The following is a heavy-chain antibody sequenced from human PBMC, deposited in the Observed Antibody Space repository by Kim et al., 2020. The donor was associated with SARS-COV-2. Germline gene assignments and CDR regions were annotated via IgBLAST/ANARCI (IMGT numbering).Heavy chain of an antibody. J-gene: IGHJ6*03. Sequence: RYSPSFQGKVTISADKSISTAYLQWSSLKASDTAMHYCARFSSTYYYMDVWGKGTTVTVSS. V-gene: IGHV5-51*01. D-gene: IGHD2-2*01. CDR3: ARFSSTYYYMDV.